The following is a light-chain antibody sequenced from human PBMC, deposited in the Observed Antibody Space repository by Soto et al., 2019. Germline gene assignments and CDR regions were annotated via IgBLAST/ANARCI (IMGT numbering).Light chain of an antibody. CDR3: SSYTSSSTLV. V-gene: IGLV2-14*03. CDR1: SSDVGDYSY. Sequence: QSALTQPASVSGSPGQSITISCTRTSSDVGDYSYVSWYQQHPGKAPKLMIYDVSNRPSGVSNRFSGSKSGNTASLTISGLQAEDEADYYCSSYTSSSTLVFGGGTKLTVL. CDR2: DVS. J-gene: IGLJ2*01.